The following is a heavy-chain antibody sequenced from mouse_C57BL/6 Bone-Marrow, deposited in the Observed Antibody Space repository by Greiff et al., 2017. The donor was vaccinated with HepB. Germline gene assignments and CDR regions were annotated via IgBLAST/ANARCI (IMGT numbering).Heavy chain of an antibody. CDR1: GFTFSSYA. V-gene: IGHV5-4*01. J-gene: IGHJ4*01. D-gene: IGHD2-3*01. CDR3: ARDGWLLRNYYAMDY. Sequence: EVKLMESGGGLVKPGGSLKLSCAASGFTFSSYAMSWVRQTPEKRLEWVATISDGGSYTYYPDNVKGRFTISRDNAKNNLYLQMSHLKSEDTAMYYCARDGWLLRNYYAMDYWGQGTSVTVSS. CDR2: ISDGGSYT.